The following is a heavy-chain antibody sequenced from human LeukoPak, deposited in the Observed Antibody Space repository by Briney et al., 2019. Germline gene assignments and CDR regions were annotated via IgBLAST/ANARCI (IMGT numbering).Heavy chain of an antibody. V-gene: IGHV4-59*01. CDR2: IYYSGST. CDR1: GGSISGYY. Sequence: PSETLSLTCTVSGGSISGYYCSWIRQPPGKGLEWIGYIYYSGSTNYNPSLKSRVTISVDTSKNQFSLKLSSVTAADTAVYYCARVLCSSTSCYTDDAFDIWGQGTMVTVSS. CDR3: ARVLCSSTSCYTDDAFDI. D-gene: IGHD2-2*02. J-gene: IGHJ3*02.